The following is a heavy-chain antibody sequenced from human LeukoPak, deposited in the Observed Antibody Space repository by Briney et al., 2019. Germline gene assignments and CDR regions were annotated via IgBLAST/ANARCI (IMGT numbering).Heavy chain of an antibody. CDR2: ISYDGSNK. CDR1: GYTFTSYA. J-gene: IGHJ4*02. CDR3: AREYTAMAIDY. V-gene: IGHV3-30-3*01. D-gene: IGHD5-18*01. Sequence: SCKASGYTFTSYAMHWVRQAPGKGLEWVAVISYDGSNKYYADSVKGRFTISRDNSKNTLYLQMNSLRAEDTAVYYCAREYTAMAIDYWGQGTLVTVSS.